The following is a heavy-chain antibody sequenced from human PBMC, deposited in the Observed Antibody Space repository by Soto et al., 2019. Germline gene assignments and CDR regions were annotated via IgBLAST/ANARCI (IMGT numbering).Heavy chain of an antibody. J-gene: IGHJ4*02. V-gene: IGHV3-30*03. D-gene: IGHD3-22*01. CDR1: GFTFSSYG. CDR3: VGGYYFGDY. Sequence: QVQLVESGGGVVQHGRSLRLSCAASGFTFSSYGMHWVRQAPGKGLQWVAVISYDGSNKYYADSVKGRFTISRDNSKNTLYLQMNSLRAEDTAVYYCVGGYYFGDYWGQGTLVTVSS. CDR2: ISYDGSNK.